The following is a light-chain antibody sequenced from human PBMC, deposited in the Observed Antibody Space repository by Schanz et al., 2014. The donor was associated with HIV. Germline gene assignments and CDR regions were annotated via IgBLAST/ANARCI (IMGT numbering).Light chain of an antibody. CDR3: SSFTYTSTPVV. J-gene: IGLJ2*01. CDR1: SSDIGTFNY. CDR2: DVS. Sequence: QSALTQPASVSGSPGQSITISCTRTSSDIGTFNYVSWYQQHPGKAPKLIIYDVSNRPSGVSNRFSGSKSGNTASLTISGLQAEDEADYYCSSFTYTSTPVVFGGGTKLTVL. V-gene: IGLV2-14*03.